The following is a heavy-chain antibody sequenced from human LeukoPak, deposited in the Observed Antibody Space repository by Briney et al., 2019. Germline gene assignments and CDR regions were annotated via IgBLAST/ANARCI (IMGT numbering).Heavy chain of an antibody. V-gene: IGHV1-2*02. Sequence: ASVKVSCKASGYTFTGYYMHWVRQAPGQVLGWMGWINPNSGGTNYAQKFQGRVTMTRDTSISTAYMELSRLRSDDTAVYYCATEGAGGGEYYFDYWGQGTLVTVSS. J-gene: IGHJ4*02. D-gene: IGHD3-10*01. CDR1: GYTFTGYY. CDR2: INPNSGGT. CDR3: ATEGAGGGEYYFDY.